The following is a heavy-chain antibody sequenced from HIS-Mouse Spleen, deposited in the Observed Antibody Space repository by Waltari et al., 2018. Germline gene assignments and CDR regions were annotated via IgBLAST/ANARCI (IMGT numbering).Heavy chain of an antibody. J-gene: IGHJ2*01. CDR3: AREIPYSSSWYDWYFDL. CDR2: IYYSGST. Sequence: QLQLQESGPGLVKPSEPLSITCTVSGGSISSSSSSWGWIRQPPGKGLEWIGSIYYSGSTYYNPSLKSRVTISVDTSKNQFSLKLSSVTAADTAVYYCAREIPYSSSWYDWYFDLWGRGTLVTVSS. CDR1: GGSISSSSSS. D-gene: IGHD6-13*01. V-gene: IGHV4-39*07.